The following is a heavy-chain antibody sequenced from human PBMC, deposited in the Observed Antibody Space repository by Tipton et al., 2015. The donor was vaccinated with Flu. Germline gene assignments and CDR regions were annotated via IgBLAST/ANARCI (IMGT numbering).Heavy chain of an antibody. J-gene: IGHJ4*02. CDR2: ISGSGGST. Sequence: SLRLSCAASGFTFSSYAMSWVRQAPGKGLEWVSAISGSGGSTYYADSVKGRFTISRDNSKNTLYLQMNSLRAEDTAVYYCAKDALRFLEWLFYFDCWGQGTLVTVSS. D-gene: IGHD3-3*01. CDR3: AKDALRFLEWLFYFDC. V-gene: IGHV3-23*01. CDR1: GFTFSSYA.